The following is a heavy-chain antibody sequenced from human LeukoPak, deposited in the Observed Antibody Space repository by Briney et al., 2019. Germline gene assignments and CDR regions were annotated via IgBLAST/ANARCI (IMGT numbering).Heavy chain of an antibody. V-gene: IGHV3-21*01. D-gene: IGHD6-13*01. CDR3: ARDGAGSSWYYYYYYYMDV. CDR2: ISSSSSYI. CDR1: GFTFSSYS. Sequence: GGSLRLSCAASGFTFSSYSMNWVRQAPGKGLEWVSSISSSSSYIYYADSVKGRFTISRDNAKNSLYLQMNSLRAEDTAVYYCARDGAGSSWYYYYYYYMDVWGKGTTVTVSS. J-gene: IGHJ6*03.